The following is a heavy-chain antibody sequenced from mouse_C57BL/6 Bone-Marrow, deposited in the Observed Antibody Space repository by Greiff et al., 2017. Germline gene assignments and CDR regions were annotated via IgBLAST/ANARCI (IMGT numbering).Heavy chain of an antibody. D-gene: IGHD1-1*01. CDR3: ARTDYYCSKN. CDR2: IYPNSGST. V-gene: IGHV1-64*01. CDR1: GYTFTSYW. J-gene: IGHJ3*01. Sequence: QVQLQQSGAELVKPGASVKLSCKASGYTFTSYWMHWVKQRPGQGLEWIGMIYPNSGSTNYNEKFKSKATLTVDKSSSTAYMQLSSLTSEDSAVYCCARTDYYCSKNWGQGTLVTVSA.